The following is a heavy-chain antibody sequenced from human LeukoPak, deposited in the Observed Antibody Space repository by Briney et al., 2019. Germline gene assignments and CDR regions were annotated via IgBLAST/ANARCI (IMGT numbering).Heavy chain of an antibody. CDR2: ISYDGSNK. V-gene: IGHV3-30-3*01. J-gene: IGHJ4*02. CDR1: GFTFSSCA. D-gene: IGHD6-19*01. CDR3: ARVGIGIAVAGPFDY. Sequence: PGGSLRLSCAASGFTFSSCAMHWVRQAPGKGLEWVAVISYDGSNKYYADSVKGRFTISRDNSKNTLYLQMNSLRAEGTAVYYCARVGIGIAVAGPFDYWGQGTLVTVSS.